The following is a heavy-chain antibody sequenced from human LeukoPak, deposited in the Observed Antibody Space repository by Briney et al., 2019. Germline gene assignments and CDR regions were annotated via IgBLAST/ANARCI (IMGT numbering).Heavy chain of an antibody. CDR2: INPSSGGI. D-gene: IGHD3-9*01. V-gene: IGHV1-2*04. CDR1: GYTFTGYY. Sequence: ASVTVSCKASGYTFTGYYMHWVRQAPGQGLEWMGWINPSSGGIYSAQKFQDWVTMTRDTSIKTAYMELSRLKPDDTAVYYCARAQLSRYFDRGGMDVWGQGTTVTVSS. CDR3: ARAQLSRYFDRGGMDV. J-gene: IGHJ6*02.